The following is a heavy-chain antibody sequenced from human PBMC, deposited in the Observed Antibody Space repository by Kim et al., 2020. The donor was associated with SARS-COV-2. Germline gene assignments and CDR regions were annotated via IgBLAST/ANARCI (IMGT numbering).Heavy chain of an antibody. CDR3: ARYSYGFSTNVDY. CDR1: GGTFSSYA. CDR2: IIPIFGTA. D-gene: IGHD5-18*01. V-gene: IGHV1-69*13. Sequence: SVKVSCKASGGTFSSYAISWVRQAPGQGLEWMGGIIPIFGTANYAQKFQGRVTITADESTSTAYMELSSLRDEDTAVYYCARYSYGFSTNVDYWGQGTLVTVSS. J-gene: IGHJ4*02.